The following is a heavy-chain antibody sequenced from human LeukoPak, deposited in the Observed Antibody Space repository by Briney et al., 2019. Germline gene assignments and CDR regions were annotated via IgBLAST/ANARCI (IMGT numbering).Heavy chain of an antibody. CDR1: GFTFSAYW. CDR3: ARDGGEQLVGPFDY. J-gene: IGHJ4*02. D-gene: IGHD6-6*01. V-gene: IGHV3-7*01. CDR2: IKQDGSEK. Sequence: GGSLRLSCAASGFTFSAYWMNWVRQAPGKGLEWVANIKQDGSEKYYVDSVKGRFTISRDNAKNSLYLQMNSLRAEDTAVYYCARDGGEQLVGPFDYWGQGTLVTVSS.